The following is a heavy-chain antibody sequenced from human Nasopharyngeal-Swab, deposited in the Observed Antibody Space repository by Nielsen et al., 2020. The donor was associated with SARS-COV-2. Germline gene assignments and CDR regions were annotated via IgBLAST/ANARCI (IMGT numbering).Heavy chain of an antibody. CDR3: ARDPLGTNYFDY. V-gene: IGHV1-69*01. CDR2: IISIFGTA. Sequence: WVRQAPGQGLEWMGGIISIFGTANYAQKFQGRVTITADESTSTAYMELSSLRSEDTAVYYCARDPLGTNYFDYWGQGTLVTVSS. J-gene: IGHJ4*02. D-gene: IGHD3/OR15-3a*01.